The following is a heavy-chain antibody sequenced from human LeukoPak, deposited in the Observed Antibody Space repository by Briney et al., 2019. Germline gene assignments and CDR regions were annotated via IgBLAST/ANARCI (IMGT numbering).Heavy chain of an antibody. CDR2: VYHTGGT. CDR3: AREEGATQDAN. Sequence: PSETLSLTCTVSGFSISSGYYWAWIRQPPGKGLEWIGSVYHTGGTYYNPSLKSRVTISVDTFRDQFSLRLSSVTAADTAVYYCAREEGATQDANWGQGTLVLVSS. V-gene: IGHV4-38-2*02. CDR1: GFSISSGYY. D-gene: IGHD1-26*01. J-gene: IGHJ4*02.